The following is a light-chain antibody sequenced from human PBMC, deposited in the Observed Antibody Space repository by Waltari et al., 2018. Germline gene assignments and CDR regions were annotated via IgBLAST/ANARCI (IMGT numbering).Light chain of an antibody. CDR1: TSNIGCPY. CDR3: VAWDDSRSGRL. V-gene: IGLV1-47*01. CDR2: KND. Sequence: QSVLTQPPSASGTPGQRVIISCSGGTSNIGCPYVYWYQHVPGTAPNLLLYKNDQRPSGVPDRFSASKSGTSASLAIVGLRSEDEATYYCVAWDDSRSGRLFGGGTKVTVL. J-gene: IGLJ2*01.